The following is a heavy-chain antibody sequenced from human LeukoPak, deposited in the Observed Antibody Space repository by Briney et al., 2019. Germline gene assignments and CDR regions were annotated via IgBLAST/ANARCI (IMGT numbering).Heavy chain of an antibody. CDR1: GFTFSNYE. Sequence: VGSLRLSCAASGFTFSNYEMHWVRQAPGKGLEWVSYISSSGSDIYYADSVKGRFTISRDNAKNSLYLHMNSLRAEDTAVYYCARDYGGSSPFDYWGQGTLVTVSS. CDR2: ISSSGSDI. D-gene: IGHD4-23*01. CDR3: ARDYGGSSPFDY. V-gene: IGHV3-48*03. J-gene: IGHJ4*02.